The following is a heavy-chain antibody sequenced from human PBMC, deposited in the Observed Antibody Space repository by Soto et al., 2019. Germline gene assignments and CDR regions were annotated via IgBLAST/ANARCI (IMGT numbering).Heavy chain of an antibody. D-gene: IGHD2-8*01. CDR2: ISYDGSNK. Sequence: QVQLVESGGGVVQPGRSLRLSCAASGFTFSSYGMHWVRQAPGKGLEWVAVISYDGSNKYYADYVKGRFTISRDNSKNTLYLQMNSLRAEDTAVYYCAKGLASDCTNGVCYYRLGGYRGQGTLVTVSS. CDR3: AKGLASDCTNGVCYYRLGGY. CDR1: GFTFSSYG. J-gene: IGHJ4*02. V-gene: IGHV3-30*18.